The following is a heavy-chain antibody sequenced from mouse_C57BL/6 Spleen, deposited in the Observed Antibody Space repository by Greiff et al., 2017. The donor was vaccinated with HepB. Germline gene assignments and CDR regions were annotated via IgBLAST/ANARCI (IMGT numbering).Heavy chain of an antibody. Sequence: EVQLQQSGPELVKPGASVKISCKASGYSFTGYYMNWVKQSPEKSLEWIGEINPSTGGTTYNQKFKAKATLTVDKSSSTAYMQLKSLTSEDSAVYYCARRGGYRYFDVWGTGTTVTVSS. CDR3: ARRGGYRYFDV. J-gene: IGHJ1*03. CDR2: INPSTGGT. CDR1: GYSFTGYY. V-gene: IGHV1-42*01.